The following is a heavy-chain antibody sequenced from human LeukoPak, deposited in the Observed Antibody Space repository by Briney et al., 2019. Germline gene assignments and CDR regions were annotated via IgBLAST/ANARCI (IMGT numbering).Heavy chain of an antibody. CDR2: IIPIFGTA. CDR1: GGTFSSYA. D-gene: IGHD3-22*01. Sequence: ASVKVSCKASGGTFSSYAISWVRQAPGQGLEWMGGIIPIFGTANYAQKFRGRVTITADKSTSTAYMELSSLRSEDTAVYYCARTQHYYDSSGYFSYWGQGALVTVSS. J-gene: IGHJ4*02. CDR3: ARTQHYYDSSGYFSY. V-gene: IGHV1-69*06.